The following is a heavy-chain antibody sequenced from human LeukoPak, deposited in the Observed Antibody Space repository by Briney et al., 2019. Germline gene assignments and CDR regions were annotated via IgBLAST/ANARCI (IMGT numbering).Heavy chain of an antibody. CDR2: IHYSGST. CDR1: GGSISSYY. J-gene: IGHJ2*01. CDR3: ARRGGRASPGDL. Sequence: SETLSLTCTVSGGSISSYYWSWIRQPLGKGLEWIGYIHYSGSTNYNPSLKSRVTISVDTSKNQFSLKLSSVTAADTAVYYCARRGGRASPGDLWGRGTLVTVSS. D-gene: IGHD3-10*01. V-gene: IGHV4-59*08.